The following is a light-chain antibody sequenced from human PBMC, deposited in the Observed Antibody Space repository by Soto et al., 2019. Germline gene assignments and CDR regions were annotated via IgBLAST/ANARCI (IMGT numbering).Light chain of an antibody. CDR2: YAS. Sequence: EIVMTQSPATLSVSPGEGATLSCRASQSVSSNLAWYQQKPGQAPRLLIYYASTRATGIPARFSGSGSGTEFTLTISSLQSEDFAVYYCQQYHNWPPSWTFGQGTKVDIK. CDR1: QSVSSN. J-gene: IGKJ1*01. V-gene: IGKV3-15*01. CDR3: QQYHNWPPSWT.